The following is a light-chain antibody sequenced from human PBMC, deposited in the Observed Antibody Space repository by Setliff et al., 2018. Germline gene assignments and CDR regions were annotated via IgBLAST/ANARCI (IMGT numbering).Light chain of an antibody. Sequence: QSALTQPPSASGSPGQSVTVSCTGTSSDVGFYNYVSWYQQHPGKAPKLMIYEVTKRPSGVPDRCSGSKSGNTASPTVSGLLAEDEADYYCTSYAGSNNFVFGSGTKVTVL. CDR1: SSDVGFYNY. CDR2: EVT. J-gene: IGLJ1*01. CDR3: TSYAGSNNFV. V-gene: IGLV2-8*01.